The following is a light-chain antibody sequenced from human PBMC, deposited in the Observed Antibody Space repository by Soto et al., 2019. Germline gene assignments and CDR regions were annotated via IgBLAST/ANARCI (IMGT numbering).Light chain of an antibody. V-gene: IGKV3-20*01. Sequence: EIVLTQSPGILYLSPGDRAILSCRASQSISNRYLAWYQQMPGRAPRLLIYDASDRATGIPGRFSGSGSGTDFTLTISSLEPEDFAVYYCQQYNNWPPITFGQGTRLEIK. J-gene: IGKJ5*01. CDR2: DAS. CDR3: QQYNNWPPIT. CDR1: QSISNRY.